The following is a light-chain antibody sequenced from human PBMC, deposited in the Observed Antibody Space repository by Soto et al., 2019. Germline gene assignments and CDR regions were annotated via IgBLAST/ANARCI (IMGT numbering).Light chain of an antibody. CDR2: SNN. CDR3: AAWDDSLNGPV. Sequence: QAVVTHPPSASGTPGQRVTISCSGSSSNIGSNTVNWYQQLPGTAPKLLIYSNNQRPSGVPDRFSGSKSGTSASLAISGLQSEDEADYYCAAWDDSLNGPVFGGGTQLTVL. V-gene: IGLV1-44*01. J-gene: IGLJ7*01. CDR1: SSNIGSNT.